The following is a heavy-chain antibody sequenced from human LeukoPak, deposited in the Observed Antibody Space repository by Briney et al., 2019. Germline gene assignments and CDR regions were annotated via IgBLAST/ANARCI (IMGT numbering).Heavy chain of an antibody. Sequence: GGSLRLSCAASGFTFSDYDMHWVRQATGKGLECVSAIGTAGDTYYTVSVKGRFTISRENAKNSLYLQMNSLRAGDTAVYYCARVAKERAGGVYYFDYWGQGTLVTVSS. CDR1: GFTFSDYD. V-gene: IGHV3-13*01. J-gene: IGHJ4*02. CDR2: IGTAGDT. D-gene: IGHD1-1*01. CDR3: ARVAKERAGGVYYFDY.